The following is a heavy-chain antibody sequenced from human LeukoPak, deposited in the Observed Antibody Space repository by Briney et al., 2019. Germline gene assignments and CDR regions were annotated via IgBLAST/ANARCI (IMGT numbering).Heavy chain of an antibody. CDR1: GGSISSSSYY. V-gene: IGHV4-39*01. CDR2: IYYSGST. Sequence: PSETLSLTCTVSGGSISSSSYYWGWIRQPPGKGLEWIGGIYYSGSTYYNPSLKSRVTISVDTSKNQFSLKLSSVTAADTAVYYCAGKRRGIVVVPAAKIAWFDPWGQGTLVTVSS. CDR3: AGKRRGIVVVPAAKIAWFDP. J-gene: IGHJ5*02. D-gene: IGHD2-2*01.